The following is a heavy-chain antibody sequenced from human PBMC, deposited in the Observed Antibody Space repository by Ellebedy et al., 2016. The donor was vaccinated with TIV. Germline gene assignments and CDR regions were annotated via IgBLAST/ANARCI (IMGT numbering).Heavy chain of an antibody. CDR1: GSTFSTYW. Sequence: PGGSLRLSCPPSGSTFSTYWISWVRQAAGKGLEWVALICSDGSEEYYAASVKGRFTLSRDNYKNTLYLQMNSLTAKDTAVDYCAREVLGGQGDMDVWGEGTTVTVSS. CDR2: ICSDGSEE. J-gene: IGHJ6*04. V-gene: IGHV3-33*08. D-gene: IGHD3-10*01. CDR3: AREVLGGQGDMDV.